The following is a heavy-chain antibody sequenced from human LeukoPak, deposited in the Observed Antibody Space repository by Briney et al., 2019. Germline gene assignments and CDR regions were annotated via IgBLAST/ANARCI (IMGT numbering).Heavy chain of an antibody. CDR2: ISFDGSNK. CDR3: ARDYSTSPTYYYDSSGPAGY. Sequence: PGGSLRLSCAASGFTFSTYGMHWVRQAPGKGLEWVAVISFDGSNKYYADSVKGRFTISRDNSKKTLYLQMNSLRAEDTAVYYCARDYSTSPTYYYDSSGPAGYWGQGTLVTVSS. D-gene: IGHD3-22*01. CDR1: GFTFSTYG. J-gene: IGHJ4*02. V-gene: IGHV3-30*03.